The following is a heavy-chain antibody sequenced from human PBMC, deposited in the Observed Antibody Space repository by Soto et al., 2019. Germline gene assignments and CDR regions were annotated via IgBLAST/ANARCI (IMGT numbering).Heavy chain of an antibody. Sequence: EVQLVESGGALSKLGGSLSPPGAPSGFPFPRIGRNWVARAPGKGLEWVSSISSTTNYIYYGDSMKGRFTISRDNAKNSLYLEMNSLRAEDTAVYYCARESEDLTSNFDYWGQGTLVTVSS. V-gene: IGHV3-21*06. CDR2: ISSTTNYI. J-gene: IGHJ4*02. CDR3: ARESEDLTSNFDY. CDR1: GFPFPRIG.